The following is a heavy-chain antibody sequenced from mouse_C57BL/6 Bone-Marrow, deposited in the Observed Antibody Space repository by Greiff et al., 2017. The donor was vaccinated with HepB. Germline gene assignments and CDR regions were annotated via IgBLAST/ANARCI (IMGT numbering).Heavy chain of an antibody. CDR2: IHPSDSDT. Sequence: QVHVKQPGAELVKPGASVKVSCKASGYTFTSYWMHWVKQRPGQGLEWIGRIHPSDSDTNYNQKFKGKATLTVDKSSSTAYMQLSSLTSEDSAVYYCAIFITTVVAPYAMDYWGQGTSVTVSS. CDR1: GYTFTSYW. V-gene: IGHV1-74*01. J-gene: IGHJ4*01. D-gene: IGHD1-1*01. CDR3: AIFITTVVAPYAMDY.